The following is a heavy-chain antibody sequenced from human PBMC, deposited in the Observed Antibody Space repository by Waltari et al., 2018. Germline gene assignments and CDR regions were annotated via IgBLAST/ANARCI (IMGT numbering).Heavy chain of an antibody. CDR3: ARALALPLDS. D-gene: IGHD1-26*01. CDR2: ISYGGGTI. Sequence: QVQLVESGGGVVQPGRSLRLSCAASGFTFSAYAMHWVRQAPGKGLEWVSVISYGGGTIHYADSVKGRFTISRDNSENTLYLQMTSLRPEDTAVYYCARALALPLDSWGQGTLVTVSS. V-gene: IGHV3-30*14. J-gene: IGHJ4*02. CDR1: GFTFSAYA.